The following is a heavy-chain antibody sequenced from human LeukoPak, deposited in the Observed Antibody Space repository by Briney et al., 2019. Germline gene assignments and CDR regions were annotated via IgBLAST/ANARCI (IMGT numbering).Heavy chain of an antibody. CDR3: ARRRTWSGYDN. J-gene: IGHJ4*02. D-gene: IGHD3-3*01. V-gene: IGHV4-39*01. CDR1: GGSISSSTYY. Sequence: PSETLSLTCTVSGGSISSSTYYWGWIRQPPGKGLEWIGSIYYSGSTYYNPSLKSRVTISVDTSKHQFSLKLSSVTAADTAVYYCARRRTWSGYDNWGQGTLVTVSS. CDR2: IYYSGST.